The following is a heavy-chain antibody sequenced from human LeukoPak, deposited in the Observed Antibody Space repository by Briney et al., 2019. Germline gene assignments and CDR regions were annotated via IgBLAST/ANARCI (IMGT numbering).Heavy chain of an antibody. Sequence: SETLSLTCAVYGGSFSGYYWSWIRQPPGKGLEWIGEVNHRGSTNYNPSLKSRVTISVDTSKNQFSLKLSSVTAADTAVYYCARGIAARLDYWGQGTLVTVSS. CDR3: ARGIAARLDY. D-gene: IGHD6-6*01. CDR2: VNHRGST. J-gene: IGHJ4*02. CDR1: GGSFSGYY. V-gene: IGHV4-34*01.